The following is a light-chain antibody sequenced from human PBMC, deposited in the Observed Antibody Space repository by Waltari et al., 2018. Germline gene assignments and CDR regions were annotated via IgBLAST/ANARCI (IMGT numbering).Light chain of an antibody. CDR3: MQHTHWLPGVT. CDR1: QSLVHSNGNTY. CDR2: QVS. V-gene: IGKV2-30*02. Sequence: DVLMTQSPLSLPVTLGQPASISCRSSQSLVHSNGNTYLSWFQQRPGQSPRRLIYQVSNRDSGIPDRFSGSGSGTDFTLKISRVEAEDVGVYYFMQHTHWLPGVTFGQGTKLEI. J-gene: IGKJ2*01.